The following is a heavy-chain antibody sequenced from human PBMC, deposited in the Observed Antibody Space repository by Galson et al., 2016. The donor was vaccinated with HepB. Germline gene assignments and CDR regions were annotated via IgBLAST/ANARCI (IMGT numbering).Heavy chain of an antibody. D-gene: IGHD1-7*01. CDR2: IYHSANT. CDR3: AGGDWSYGFDY. CDR1: GFSISRGNY. J-gene: IGHJ4*02. Sequence: EILSLTCTVSGFSISRGNYWGWIRPRPGMGREWIGSIYHSANTYYNPSTKSRVTISVDTSKNLFSMKLSSVNAADTAVYYCAGGDWSYGFDYWGQGTLVTVSS. V-gene: IGHV4-38-2*02.